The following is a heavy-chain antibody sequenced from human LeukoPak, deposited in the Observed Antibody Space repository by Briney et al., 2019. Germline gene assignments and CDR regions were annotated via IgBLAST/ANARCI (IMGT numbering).Heavy chain of an antibody. CDR2: ISSSSSYI. Sequence: GGSLRLSCAASGFTFSSYSMNWVRQAPGKGLEWVSSISSSSSYIYYADSVKGRFTISRDNAKNSLYLQMNSLRAEDTAVYYCARLKMDTLAARVNAFDIWGQGTMVTVSS. CDR3: ARLKMDTLAARVNAFDI. D-gene: IGHD6-25*01. CDR1: GFTFSSYS. J-gene: IGHJ3*02. V-gene: IGHV3-21*01.